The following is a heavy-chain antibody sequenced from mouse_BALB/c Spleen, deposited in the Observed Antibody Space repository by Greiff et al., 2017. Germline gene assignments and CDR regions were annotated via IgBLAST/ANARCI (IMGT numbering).Heavy chain of an antibody. J-gene: IGHJ3*01. CDR3: ARGDRYYGSSYWFAY. CDR1: GFTFSSYA. CDR2: ISSGGST. Sequence: EVQLVESGGGLVKPGGSLKLSCAASGFTFSSYAMSWVRQTPEKRLEWVASISSGGSTYYPDSVKGRFTISRDNARNILYLQMSSLRSEDTAMYYCARGDRYYGSSYWFAYWGQGTLVTVSA. D-gene: IGHD1-1*01. V-gene: IGHV5-6-5*01.